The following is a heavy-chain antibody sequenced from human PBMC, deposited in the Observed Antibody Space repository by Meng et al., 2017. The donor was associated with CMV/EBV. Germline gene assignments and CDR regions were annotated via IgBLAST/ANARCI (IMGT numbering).Heavy chain of an antibody. J-gene: IGHJ5*02. D-gene: IGHD3-16*01. CDR1: GYTLAKFS. Sequence: GLVVPSGADVKKTGASVKVSCKVSGYTLAKFSMHWVRQAPGKGLEWMGGFDPEDGETIYAQKFQGRVTLTEDTSTDTAYMELSSLRSEDTAVYYCATGGSTTDHREIDWFDPGGQGTLVTVSS. CDR2: FDPEDGET. V-gene: IGHV1-24*01. CDR3: ATGGSTTDHREIDWFDP.